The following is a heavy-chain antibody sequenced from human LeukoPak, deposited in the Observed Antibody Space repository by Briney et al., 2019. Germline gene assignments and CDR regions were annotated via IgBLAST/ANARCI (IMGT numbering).Heavy chain of an antibody. CDR1: GGSISSSNYY. Sequence: SQSLSLTCSVSGGSISSSNYYWSWIRQPAGKGLEWIGRIYTSESTNYNPSLKSRVTISVDTSRNQFSLKLSSVTAADTAVYYCARGLWFGDENPPYFDYWGQGILVTVSS. V-gene: IGHV4-61*02. CDR3: ARGLWFGDENPPYFDY. CDR2: IYTSEST. J-gene: IGHJ4*02. D-gene: IGHD3-10*01.